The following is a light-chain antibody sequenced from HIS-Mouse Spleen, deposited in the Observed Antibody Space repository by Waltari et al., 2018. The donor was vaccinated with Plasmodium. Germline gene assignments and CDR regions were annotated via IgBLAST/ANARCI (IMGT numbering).Light chain of an antibody. CDR3: YSAADNNRV. Sequence: SYELTQPSSVSVSPGQPARITCYGDVLAKTYARWFQQKPGQAPVLVIYKDSERPSGIPERFSGSSSGTTVTLTISGAQVEDEADYYCYSAADNNRVFGGGTKLTVL. CDR1: VLAKTY. J-gene: IGLJ3*02. V-gene: IGLV3-27*01. CDR2: KDS.